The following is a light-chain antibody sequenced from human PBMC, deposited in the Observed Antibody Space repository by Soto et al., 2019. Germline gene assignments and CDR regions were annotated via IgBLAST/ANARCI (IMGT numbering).Light chain of an antibody. CDR3: QQHDNWPRT. CDR1: QSVYNN. V-gene: IGKV3-15*01. J-gene: IGKJ1*01. Sequence: EIVMTQSPATLSVSPGERATLSCRASQSVYNNLAWYQQKPGQSPRLLIHGASTRATGIPARFSGSGSGTEFTLTINSLQSEDFALYYCQQHDNWPRTFGQGTKVEIK. CDR2: GAS.